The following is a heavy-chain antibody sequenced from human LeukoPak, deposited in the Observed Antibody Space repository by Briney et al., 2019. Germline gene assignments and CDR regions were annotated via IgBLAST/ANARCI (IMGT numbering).Heavy chain of an antibody. J-gene: IGHJ4*02. CDR3: ARDSEVVTAIRGPDYFDY. CDR2: ISSSSSYI. Sequence: GGSLRLSCAASGLTFSSYSMNWVRQAPGKGLEWVSSISSSSSYIYYADSVKGRFTISRDNAKNSLYLQMNSLRAEDTAVYYCARDSEVVTAIRGPDYFDYWGQGTLVTVSS. V-gene: IGHV3-21*01. D-gene: IGHD2-21*02. CDR1: GLTFSSYS.